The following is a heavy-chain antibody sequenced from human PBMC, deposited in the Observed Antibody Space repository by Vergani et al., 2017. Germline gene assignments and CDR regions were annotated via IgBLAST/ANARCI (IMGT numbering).Heavy chain of an antibody. CDR2: ISSSSSYI. CDR1: GFTFSSYS. CDR3: ARGGTLDIVVVPAAPLKDYYYMDV. D-gene: IGHD2-2*01. Sequence: EVQLVESGGGLVKPGGSLRLSCAASGFTFSSYSMNWVRQAPGKGLEWVSSISSSSSYIYYADSVKGRFTISRDNAKNSLYLQMNSLRAEDTAVYYCARGGTLDIVVVPAAPLKDYYYMDVWGKGTTVTVSS. V-gene: IGHV3-21*01. J-gene: IGHJ6*03.